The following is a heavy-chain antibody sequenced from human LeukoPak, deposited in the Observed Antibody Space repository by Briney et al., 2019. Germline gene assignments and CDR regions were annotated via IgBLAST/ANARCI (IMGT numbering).Heavy chain of an antibody. J-gene: IGHJ3*02. V-gene: IGHV4-59*01. CDR1: GASIRSYY. CDR3: ARFIVGASGDAFDI. Sequence: SETLSLTCTVSGASIRSYYWSWIRQPPGKGLEWIGYIYYSGTTNYNPSLKSRVTISVVTSKNQFSLKLSSVTAADTAVYYCARFIVGASGDAFDIWGQGTMVTVSS. D-gene: IGHD1-26*01. CDR2: IYYSGTT.